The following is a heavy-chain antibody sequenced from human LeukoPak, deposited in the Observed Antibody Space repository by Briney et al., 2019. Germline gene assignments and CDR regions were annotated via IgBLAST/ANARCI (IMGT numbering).Heavy chain of an antibody. CDR3: ARRLDTAMVNAFDI. D-gene: IGHD5-18*01. J-gene: IGHJ3*02. V-gene: IGHV5-51*01. Sequence: GESLKISCKGSGYSFTSYWIGWGRQMPGKGVEWMGIIYPSDSDTRYSPSFQGQGTISAEQSISTAYLQWSSLKASDTAMYYCARRLDTAMVNAFDIWGQGTMVTVSS. CDR2: IYPSDSDT. CDR1: GYSFTSYW.